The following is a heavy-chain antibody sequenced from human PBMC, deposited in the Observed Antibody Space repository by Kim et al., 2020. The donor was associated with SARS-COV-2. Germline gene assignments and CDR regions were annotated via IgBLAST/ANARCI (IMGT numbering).Heavy chain of an antibody. Sequence: YYADSVQGRFTISRDNAKNTLYLQMNSLRAEDTAVYYCAKGGSSSSWGLNWGQGTLVTVSS. J-gene: IGHJ4*02. V-gene: IGHV3-23*01. D-gene: IGHD6-6*01. CDR3: AKGGSSSSWGLN.